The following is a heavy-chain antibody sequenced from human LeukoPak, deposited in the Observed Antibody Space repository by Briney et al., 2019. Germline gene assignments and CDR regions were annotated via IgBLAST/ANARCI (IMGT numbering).Heavy chain of an antibody. V-gene: IGHV4-4*07. CDR1: SGSISGYY. CDR3: ARGLKDSGYDRGLDY. J-gene: IGHJ4*02. CDR2: MFFSGST. D-gene: IGHD5-12*01. Sequence: PSETLSLTCTVSSGSISGYYWTWIRQPAGKGLDWIGRMFFSGSTNYNPSLKSRVTMSVDTSKNRFSLKLTSVTAADTAVYYCARGLKDSGYDRGLDYWGQGTLVTVSS.